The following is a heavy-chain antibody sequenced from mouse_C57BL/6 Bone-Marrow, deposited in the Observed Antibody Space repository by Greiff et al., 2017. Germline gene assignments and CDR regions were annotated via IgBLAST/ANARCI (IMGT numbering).Heavy chain of an antibody. CDR3: ARQDDYDGAWFAY. CDR1: GYTFTDYY. J-gene: IGHJ3*01. CDR2: IFPGSGST. V-gene: IGHV1-75*01. D-gene: IGHD2-4*01. Sequence: QVQLQQSGPELVKPGASVKISCKSSGYTFTDYYINWVKQRPGQGLEWIGWIFPGSGSTYYNEKFKGKATLTVDKSSSTAYMLLSSLTSEDSAVYFCARQDDYDGAWFAYWGQGTLVTVSA.